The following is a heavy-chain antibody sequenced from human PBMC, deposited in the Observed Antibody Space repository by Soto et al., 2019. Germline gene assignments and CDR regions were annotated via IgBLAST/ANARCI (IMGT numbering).Heavy chain of an antibody. D-gene: IGHD3-10*01. V-gene: IGHV3-30-3*01. CDR2: ISYDGSNK. J-gene: IGHJ4*02. Sequence: QVQLVESGGGVVQPGRSLRLSCAASGFTFSSYAMHWVRQAPGKGLEWVAVISYDGSNKYYADSVKGRFTISRDNSKNTLYLQMNSLRAEDTAVYYCASRYGSGSYLDYWGQGTLVTXSS. CDR1: GFTFSSYA. CDR3: ASRYGSGSYLDY.